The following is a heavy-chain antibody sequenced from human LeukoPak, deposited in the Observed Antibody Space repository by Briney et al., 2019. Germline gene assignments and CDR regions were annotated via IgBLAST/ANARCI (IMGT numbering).Heavy chain of an antibody. CDR3: ARVERNYDILTGYYYYFDY. CDR1: GYSISSGYY. Sequence: SETLSLTCAVSGYSISSGYYWGWIRQPPGKGLEWIGRICTSGSTNYNPSLKSRVTMSVDTSKNQFSLKLSSVTAADTAVYYCARVERNYDILTGYYYYFDYWGQGTLVTVSS. V-gene: IGHV4-38-2*01. D-gene: IGHD3-9*01. CDR2: ICTSGST. J-gene: IGHJ4*02.